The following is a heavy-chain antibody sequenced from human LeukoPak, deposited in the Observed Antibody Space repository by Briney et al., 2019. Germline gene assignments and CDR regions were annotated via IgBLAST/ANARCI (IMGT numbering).Heavy chain of an antibody. V-gene: IGHV1-2*02. D-gene: IGHD2-2*01. J-gene: IGHJ4*02. Sequence: ASVKVSCKASGDTFSTYAFSWVRQAPGQGLEWMGWINPNSGGTNYAQKFQGRVTMTRDTSISTAYMELSRLRSDDTAVYYCARLYCSSTSCDPGSWGQGTLVTVSS. CDR1: GDTFSTYA. CDR3: ARLYCSSTSCDPGS. CDR2: INPNSGGT.